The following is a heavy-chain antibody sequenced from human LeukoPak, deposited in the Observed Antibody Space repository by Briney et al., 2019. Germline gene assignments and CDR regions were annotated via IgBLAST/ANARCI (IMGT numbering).Heavy chain of an antibody. D-gene: IGHD1-26*01. CDR1: GFTFSSYW. J-gene: IGHJ4*02. CDR2: IASDGSST. V-gene: IGHV3-74*01. Sequence: GGSLRLSCAASGFTFSSYWMNWVRQAPGKGLVWVSRIASDGSSTTYADSVKGRFTIPRDNSKNTLYLQMNSLRAEDTAVYYCARGRSYYGLYDYWGQGTLVTVSS. CDR3: ARGRSYYGLYDY.